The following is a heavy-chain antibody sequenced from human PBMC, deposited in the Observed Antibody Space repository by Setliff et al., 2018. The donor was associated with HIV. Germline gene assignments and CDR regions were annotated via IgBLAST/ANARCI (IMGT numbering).Heavy chain of an antibody. Sequence: NPSETLSLTCNVSGYSISSGYYWGWIRQPPGKGLEWIGSIYHTGSTYYNPSLKSRVTISVDTSKNHFSLKVTSVTAADTAVYYCARPLSTSYNFWGDAFALWGQGTMVTVSS. CDR2: IYHTGST. CDR3: ARPLSTSYNFWGDAFAL. V-gene: IGHV4-38-2*02. J-gene: IGHJ3*01. CDR1: GYSISSGYY. D-gene: IGHD3-3*01.